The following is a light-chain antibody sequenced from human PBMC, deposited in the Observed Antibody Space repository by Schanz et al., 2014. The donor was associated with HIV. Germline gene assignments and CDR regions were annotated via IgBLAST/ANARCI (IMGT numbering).Light chain of an antibody. J-gene: IGLJ2*01. CDR1: RSTLERTP. V-gene: IGLV1-44*01. CDR3: SSYAGNNNFEVV. CDR2: SND. Sequence: QSLLTQPPSVSGTPGQRVIISCSGGRSTLERTPVDWYQHLPGTAPRLLIRSNDVRPSGVPDRFFGSKSGSTASLTVSGLQAEDEADYYCSSYAGNNNFEVVFGGGTKLTVL.